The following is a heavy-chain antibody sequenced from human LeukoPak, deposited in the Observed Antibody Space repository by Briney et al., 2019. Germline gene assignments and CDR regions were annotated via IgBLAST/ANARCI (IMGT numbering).Heavy chain of an antibody. V-gene: IGHV3-23*01. Sequence: PGGSLRLSCAASGFTFSSYDMSWVRQAPGRGREWVSGVVGSGGSTYYADSVKGRFTISRDNSKNTLYLQMDSLGAEDTAVYYWAKDLDIVVTITGNWGEGTLVTVSS. CDR1: GFTFSSYD. J-gene: IGHJ4*02. CDR2: VVGSGGST. D-gene: IGHD5-12*01. CDR3: AKDLDIVVTITGN.